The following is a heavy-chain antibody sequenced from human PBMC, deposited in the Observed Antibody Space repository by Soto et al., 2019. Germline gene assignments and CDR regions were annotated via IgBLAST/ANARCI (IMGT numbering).Heavy chain of an antibody. J-gene: IGHJ4*02. CDR3: TRDATGYYDSSGDFDY. Sequence: GGSLTLSCTASGFAFGDYAMSWVRQAPGKGLEWVGFIRSKAYGGTTEYAASVKGRFTISRDDSKSIAYLQMNSQKTEDTAVYYCTRDATGYYDSSGDFDYWGQGTLVTVSS. CDR1: GFAFGDYA. V-gene: IGHV3-49*04. CDR2: IRSKAYGGTT. D-gene: IGHD3-22*01.